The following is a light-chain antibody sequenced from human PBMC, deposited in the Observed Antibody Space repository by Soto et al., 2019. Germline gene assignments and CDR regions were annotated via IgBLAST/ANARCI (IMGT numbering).Light chain of an antibody. J-gene: IGLJ1*01. Sequence: QSVLTQPPSVSGAPGQRVTISCTGSSSNIGAGYDVHWYQQLPGTAPKLLIYGNTNRPSGVPDRFSGSKSDTSASLAITGLQAEDEADYYCQSYDNSLSGDVFGTGTKLTVL. CDR1: SSNIGAGYD. CDR2: GNT. CDR3: QSYDNSLSGDV. V-gene: IGLV1-40*01.